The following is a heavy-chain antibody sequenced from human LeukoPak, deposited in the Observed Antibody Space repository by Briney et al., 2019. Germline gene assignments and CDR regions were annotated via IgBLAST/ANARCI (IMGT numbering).Heavy chain of an antibody. CDR1: GFTVSSNY. Sequence: LAGGSLRLSCAASGFTVSSNYMSWVRHGPGKGLEWVSVIYSGGSTYYADSVKGRFTISRDNSKNTLYLQMNTLRAEDTAVYYCARDPDVDTATGGDYWGQGTLITVSS. CDR3: ARDPDVDTATGGDY. D-gene: IGHD5-18*01. CDR2: IYSGGST. V-gene: IGHV3-53*01. J-gene: IGHJ4*02.